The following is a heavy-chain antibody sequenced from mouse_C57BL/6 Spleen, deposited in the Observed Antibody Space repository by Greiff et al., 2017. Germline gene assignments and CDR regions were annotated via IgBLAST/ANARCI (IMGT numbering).Heavy chain of an antibody. D-gene: IGHD1-1*01. CDR3: AKNSYYGSSWYFDV. J-gene: IGHJ1*03. CDR2: IWRGGST. V-gene: IGHV2-5*01. CDR1: GFSLTSYG. Sequence: VNLVESGPGLVQPSQSLSITCTVSGFSLTSYGVHWVRQSPGKGLEWLGVIWRGGSTDYNAAFMSRLSITKDNSKSQVFFKMNSLQADDTAIYYCAKNSYYGSSWYFDVWGTGTTVTVSS.